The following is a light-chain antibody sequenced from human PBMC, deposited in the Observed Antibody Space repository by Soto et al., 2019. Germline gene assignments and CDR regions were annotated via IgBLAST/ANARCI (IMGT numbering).Light chain of an antibody. J-gene: IGLJ2*01. CDR3: QSYDSSILVV. Sequence: QSVLTQPPSVSGAPGQRVTISCTGSSSNIGAGYDVHWYQQLPGTAPKLLIYGNSNRPSGVPVRFSGSKSGTSASLAITGIQAEDEADYYCQSYDSSILVVFGGGTKLTVL. CDR1: SSNIGAGYD. V-gene: IGLV1-40*01. CDR2: GNS.